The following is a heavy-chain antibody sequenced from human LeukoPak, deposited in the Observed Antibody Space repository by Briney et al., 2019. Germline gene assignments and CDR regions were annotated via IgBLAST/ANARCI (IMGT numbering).Heavy chain of an antibody. Sequence: GGSLRLSCAASGFTFSSYWMHWFRQAPGKGLVWVSRINSDGSSTSYADSVKGRFTISRDNAKNTLYLQMNSLRAEDTAVYYCASPSYYYDSSGYLGDWGQGTLVTVSS. V-gene: IGHV3-74*01. D-gene: IGHD3-22*01. CDR2: INSDGSST. J-gene: IGHJ4*02. CDR1: GFTFSSYW. CDR3: ASPSYYYDSSGYLGD.